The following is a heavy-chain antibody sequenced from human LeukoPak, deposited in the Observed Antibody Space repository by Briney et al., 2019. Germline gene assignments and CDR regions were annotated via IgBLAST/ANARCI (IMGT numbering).Heavy chain of an antibody. D-gene: IGHD3-10*01. J-gene: IGHJ4*02. CDR2: ISGSGTTI. V-gene: IGHV3-11*01. CDR3: AVDYSGSGSYYDY. Sequence: GGSLRLSCAASGFTFSDYYMTWIRQAPGKGLEWVSYISGSGTTIYYADSVKGRFTISRDNAKNSLYLQMSSLRAEDTAMYYRAVDYSGSGSYYDYWGQGTLVTVSS. CDR1: GFTFSDYY.